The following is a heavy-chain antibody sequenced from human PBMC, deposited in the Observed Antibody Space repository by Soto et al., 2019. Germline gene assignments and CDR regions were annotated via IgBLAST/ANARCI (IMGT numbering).Heavy chain of an antibody. CDR1: GFSLSTSGMC. CDR3: ARIAVDTAMVDPRGYSYYGMDV. J-gene: IGHJ6*02. V-gene: IGHV2-70*01. D-gene: IGHD5-18*01. Sequence: SGPTLVNPTQTLTLTCTFSGFSLSTSGMCVSWIRQPPGKALEWLALIDWDDDKYYSTSLKTRLTISKDTSKNQVVLTMTNMDPVDTATYYCARIAVDTAMVDPRGYSYYGMDVWGQGTTVTVSS. CDR2: IDWDDDK.